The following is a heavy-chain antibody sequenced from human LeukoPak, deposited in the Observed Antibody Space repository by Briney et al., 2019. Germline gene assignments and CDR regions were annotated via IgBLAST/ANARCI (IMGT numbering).Heavy chain of an antibody. D-gene: IGHD5/OR15-5a*01. Sequence: GGSLRLSCAASGFTFSTYWMNWVRQAPGKGLEWVSSISSSSSYIYYADSVKGRFTISRDNAENSLYLQMNSLRAEDTAVYYCARVSSSYFDYWGQGTLVTVSS. V-gene: IGHV3-21*01. CDR2: ISSSSSYI. CDR1: GFTFSTYW. CDR3: ARVSSSYFDY. J-gene: IGHJ4*02.